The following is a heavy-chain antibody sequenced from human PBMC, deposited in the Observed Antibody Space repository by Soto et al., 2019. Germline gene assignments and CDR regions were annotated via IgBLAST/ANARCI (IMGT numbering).Heavy chain of an antibody. CDR1: GYTFTSYA. Sequence: GASVKVSCKASGYTFTSYAMHWVRQAPGQRLEWMGWINAGNGNTKYSQKFQGRVTITRDTSASTAYMELSSLRSEDTAVYYCARDRDYIWGSYREYYYYMDVWAKGPRSPSP. D-gene: IGHD3-16*02. CDR3: ARDRDYIWGSYREYYYYMDV. CDR2: INAGNGNT. J-gene: IGHJ6*03. V-gene: IGHV1-3*01.